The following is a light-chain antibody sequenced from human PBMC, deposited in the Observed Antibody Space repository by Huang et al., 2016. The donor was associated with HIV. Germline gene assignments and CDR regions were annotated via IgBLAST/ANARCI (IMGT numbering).Light chain of an antibody. Sequence: EIVLTQSPATLSLSPGERATLSCRASQSVNTFLAWYQQKPGQAPRFLIYDAANRATGIPARFSGSGSGTDFTLTISSLEPEDFAVYYCQQRSNRPLTFGGGTKVEIK. J-gene: IGKJ4*01. CDR1: QSVNTF. CDR2: DAA. CDR3: QQRSNRPLT. V-gene: IGKV3-11*01.